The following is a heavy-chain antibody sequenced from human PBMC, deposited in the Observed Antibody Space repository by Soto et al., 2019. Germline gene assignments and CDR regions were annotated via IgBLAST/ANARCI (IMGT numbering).Heavy chain of an antibody. CDR2: IYWDDDK. V-gene: IGHV2-5*02. CDR1: GFSLSTSGVG. J-gene: IGHJ5*02. CDR3: AHRHSTDWFDP. Sequence: QITLKESGPTLVKPTQTLTLTCTFSGFSLSTSGVGVGWIRQPPGKALQWLALIYWDDDKRYSPSLKSRLTRTIXPSKNQVVLTMTNMDPVDTATYYCAHRHSTDWFDPWGQGTLVTVSS.